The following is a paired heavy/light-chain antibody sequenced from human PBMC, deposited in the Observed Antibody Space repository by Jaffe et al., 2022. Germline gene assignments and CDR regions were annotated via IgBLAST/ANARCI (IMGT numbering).Light chain of an antibody. CDR3: QSYDSSLSGYV. Sequence: QSVLTQPPSVSGAPGQRVTISCTGSSSNIGAGYDVHWYQLLPGTAPKLLIYGNTNRPSGVPDRFSASKSGTSTSLAITGLQAADEADYYCQSYDSSLSGYVFGTGTKVTVL. J-gene: IGLJ1*01. CDR1: SSNIGAGYD. CDR2: GNT. V-gene: IGLV1-40*01.
Heavy chain of an antibody. CDR1: GGSISSSSYY. V-gene: IGHV4-39*01. CDR3: ARHRGGYCNGGSCRHSYYYYYMDV. J-gene: IGHJ6*03. Sequence: QLQLQESGPGLVKPSETLSLTCTVSGGSISSSSYYWGWIRQPPGKGLEWIGTMYYSGTTSYNPSLRSRVTISVDTSKNQFSLKLRSVTAADTALYYCARHRGGYCNGGSCRHSYYYYYMDVWGKGTTVTVSS. D-gene: IGHD2-15*01. CDR2: MYYSGTT.